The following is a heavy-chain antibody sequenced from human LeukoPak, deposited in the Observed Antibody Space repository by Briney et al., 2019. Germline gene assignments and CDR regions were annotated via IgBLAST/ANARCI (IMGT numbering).Heavy chain of an antibody. Sequence: PWETLSLTCTVSGGSISSSSYYWGWIRQPPGKGLEWIGSIYYSGSTYYNPSLKSRVTISVDTSKNQFSLKLSSVTAADTAVYYCARHDLTVDALDWGQGTLVTVSS. CDR1: GGSISSSSYY. D-gene: IGHD4-23*01. J-gene: IGHJ4*02. CDR2: IYYSGST. CDR3: ARHDLTVDALD. V-gene: IGHV4-39*01.